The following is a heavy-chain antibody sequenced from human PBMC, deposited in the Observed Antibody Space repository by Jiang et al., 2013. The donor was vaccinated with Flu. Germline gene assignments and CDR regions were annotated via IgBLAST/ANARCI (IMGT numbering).Heavy chain of an antibody. Sequence: RVTISVDTSKNQLSLKLSSVTAADTAVYYCARHQNDPFYGMDVWGQGTTVTVSS. CDR3: ARHQNDPFYGMDV. D-gene: IGHD1-1*01. J-gene: IGHJ6*02. V-gene: IGHV4-59*08.